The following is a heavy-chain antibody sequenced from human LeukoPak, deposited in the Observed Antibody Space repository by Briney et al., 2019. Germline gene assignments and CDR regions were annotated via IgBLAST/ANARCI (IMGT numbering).Heavy chain of an antibody. V-gene: IGHV3-33*06. J-gene: IGHJ4*02. CDR1: GFTFSSYG. D-gene: IGHD6-19*01. CDR2: IWYDGSNK. CDR3: AKAQRWQNYFDY. Sequence: GGSLRLSCAASGFTFSSYGMHWVRQAPGKGLEWVAVIWYDGSNKYYADSVKGRFTISRDNSKNTLYLQMNSLRAEDTAVYYCAKAQRWQNYFDYWGQGTLVTVSS.